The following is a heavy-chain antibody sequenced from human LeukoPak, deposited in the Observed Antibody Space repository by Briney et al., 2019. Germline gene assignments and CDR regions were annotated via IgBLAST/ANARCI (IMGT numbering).Heavy chain of an antibody. V-gene: IGHV1-2*02. CDR3: ARRYTNSWYDTDY. CDR2: INPNSGGT. CDR1: GYTFTSYA. J-gene: IGHJ4*02. Sequence: ASVKVSCKASGYTFTSYAMHWVRQAPGQGLEWMGWINPNSGGTHYAQKFQGTVTMTRDTSISTAYMELSRLRSDDTAIYYCARRYTNSWYDTDYWGQGTLVTVSS. D-gene: IGHD6-13*01.